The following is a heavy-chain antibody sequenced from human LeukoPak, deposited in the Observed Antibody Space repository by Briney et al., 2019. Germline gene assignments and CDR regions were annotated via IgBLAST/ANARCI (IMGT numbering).Heavy chain of an antibody. CDR1: GFTFSSFA. CDR2: IIASGGAT. Sequence: GGSLRLSCAASGFTFSSFAMNWVRLAPGKGLEWVSAIIASGGATYYADSVKGRFTISRDNSENTLYLRMNSLRAEDTAIYCCAKDRLGGNNYGHFDYWGQGTLVTVSS. J-gene: IGHJ4*02. CDR3: AKDRLGGNNYGHFDY. D-gene: IGHD5-18*01. V-gene: IGHV3-23*01.